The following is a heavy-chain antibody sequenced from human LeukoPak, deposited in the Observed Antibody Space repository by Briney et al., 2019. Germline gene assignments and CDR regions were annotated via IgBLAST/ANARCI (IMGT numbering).Heavy chain of an antibody. Sequence: PSETLSLTCTVSGATISSSNYFWGWIRQPPGKGLEWIGSVYYSGFTYNNPSLKSRLTISVDTSKNQFSLKLRSVTAADTAVYYCARQSGPYSSRWFDYCGQGTLVTVSS. J-gene: IGHJ4*02. D-gene: IGHD6-13*01. CDR2: VYYSGFT. CDR1: GATISSSNYF. CDR3: ARQSGPYSSRWFDY. V-gene: IGHV4-39*01.